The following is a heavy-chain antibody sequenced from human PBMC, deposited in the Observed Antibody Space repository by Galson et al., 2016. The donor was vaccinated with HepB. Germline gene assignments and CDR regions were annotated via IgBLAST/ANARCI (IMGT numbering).Heavy chain of an antibody. Sequence: LRLSCAASGFTFSNYWITWVRQAPGSGLEWVANIKHDGSEKYYVDSVKGRFTISRDNANNSLYLQRNSMRGEDTAVYYCARDAGRSYYFDHWGQGTLVTVSS. J-gene: IGHJ4*02. CDR1: GFTFSNYW. CDR2: IKHDGSEK. D-gene: IGHD1-14*01. CDR3: ARDAGRSYYFDH. V-gene: IGHV3-7*03.